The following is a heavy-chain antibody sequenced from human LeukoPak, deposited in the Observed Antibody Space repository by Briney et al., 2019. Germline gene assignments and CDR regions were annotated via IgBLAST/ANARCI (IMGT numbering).Heavy chain of an antibody. J-gene: IGHJ4*02. CDR2: IYYSGST. CDR1: GGSISSGDYY. V-gene: IGHV4-30-4*01. D-gene: IGHD7-27*01. CDR3: ARDRSGDEAVDY. Sequence: PSETLSLTCTVSGGSISSGDYYWSWIRQPPGKGLEWIGYIYYSGSTYYNPSLKSRVTISVDTSKNQFSLKLSSVTAADTAVYYCARDRSGDEAVDYWGQGTLVTVPS.